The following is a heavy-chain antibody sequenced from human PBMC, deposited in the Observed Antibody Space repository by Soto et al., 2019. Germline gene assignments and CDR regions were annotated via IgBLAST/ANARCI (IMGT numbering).Heavy chain of an antibody. CDR2: IIPIFGTA. J-gene: IGHJ4*02. V-gene: IGHV1-69*12. Sequence: QVQLVQSGAEVKKPGSSVKVSCKASGGTFSSYAISWVRQAPGQGLEWMGGIIPIFGTANYAQKFQGRVTITADESTSTADMELSRLRSQDTAVYYCAGRFLEWSPLAYWGQGTLVTVSS. CDR3: AGRFLEWSPLAY. D-gene: IGHD3-3*01. CDR1: GGTFSSYA.